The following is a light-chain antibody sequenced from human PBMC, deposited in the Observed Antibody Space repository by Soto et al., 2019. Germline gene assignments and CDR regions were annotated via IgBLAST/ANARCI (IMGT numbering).Light chain of an antibody. Sequence: DIVMTQSPDSLAVSLGERATINCKSSQSVLYSSNNKNYLAWYQQKSGQPPKLLIYWASTRDSGVPDRFSGSGSATDFTLTISSLRAEDVAFYYCQQYYDTPSFGGGTKVDIK. CDR3: QQYYDTPS. J-gene: IGKJ4*01. CDR1: QSVLYSSNNKNY. CDR2: WAS. V-gene: IGKV4-1*01.